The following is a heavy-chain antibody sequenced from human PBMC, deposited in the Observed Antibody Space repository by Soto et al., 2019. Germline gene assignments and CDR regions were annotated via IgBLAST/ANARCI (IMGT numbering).Heavy chain of an antibody. CDR2: FDPEDGEI. V-gene: IGHV1-24*01. D-gene: IGHD3-10*01. J-gene: IGHJ4*02. Sequence: QVHLVQSGAEVKKPGASVKVSCKVSGYSLNELSIHWVRQAPGKGLEWMGGFDPEDGEIVYAQKFQGRVTMTEDTSTDTANMDLSSLGSEDTAVYYCATGGPAGDFDNWGQGTLVTVSS. CDR3: ATGGPAGDFDN. CDR1: GYSLNELS.